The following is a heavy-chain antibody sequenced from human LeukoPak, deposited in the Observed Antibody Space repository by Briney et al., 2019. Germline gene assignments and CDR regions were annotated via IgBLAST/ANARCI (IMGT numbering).Heavy chain of an antibody. V-gene: IGHV3-30*04. CDR3: SGVFYY. CDR1: GFTFKSYA. J-gene: IGHJ4*02. CDR2: ISDDGNNK. Sequence: PGGSLRLSCAASGFTFKSYAMHWVRQAPGKGLEWVAVISDDGNNKYYADYVKGRFTISRDNSKNTLYLQMNSLRAEDTAIYYCSGVFYYWGQGTLVTVSS.